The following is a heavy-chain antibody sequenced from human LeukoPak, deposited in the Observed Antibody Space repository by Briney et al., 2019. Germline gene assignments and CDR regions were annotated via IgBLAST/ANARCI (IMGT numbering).Heavy chain of an antibody. V-gene: IGHV4-39*01. CDR1: GGSISSSSYY. Sequence: SETLSLTCTVSGGSISSSSYYWGWIRQPPGKGLEWIGSIYYSGSTYYNPSLKSRVTISVDTSKNQFSLKLSSVTAADTAVYYCARRADGYGSGRFDYWGRGTLVTVSS. D-gene: IGHD3-10*01. CDR3: ARRADGYGSGRFDY. J-gene: IGHJ4*02. CDR2: IYYSGST.